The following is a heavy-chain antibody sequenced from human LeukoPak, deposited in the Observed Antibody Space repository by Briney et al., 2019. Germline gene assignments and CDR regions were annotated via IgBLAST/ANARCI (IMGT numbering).Heavy chain of an antibody. CDR2: VSGGGGPSIS. D-gene: IGHD5-24*01. Sequence: GGSLRLSCAASGFTFSSYAMSWVRQAPGKGLEWVSSVSGGGGPSISYYADSVKGRFTISRDNSKNTIYLQMSSLRADDAATYYCAHGGGSQFHAWGQGTLVTVSS. CDR3: AHGGGSQFHA. CDR1: GFTFSSYA. J-gene: IGHJ5*02. V-gene: IGHV3-23*01.